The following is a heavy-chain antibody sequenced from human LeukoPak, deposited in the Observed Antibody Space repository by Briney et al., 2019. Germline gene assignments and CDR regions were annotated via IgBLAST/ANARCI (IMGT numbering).Heavy chain of an antibody. J-gene: IGHJ4*02. D-gene: IGHD3-22*01. CDR1: GYTLTELS. CDR3: ATGDYYDSSGYYSSGY. CDR2: FDPEDGET. Sequence: ASVKVSCKVSGYTLTELSMHWVRQVPGKGLEWMGGFDPEDGETIYAQKFQGRVTMTEDTSTDTAYMELSSLRSEDTAVYYCATGDYYDSSGYYSSGYWGQGTLVTVSS. V-gene: IGHV1-24*01.